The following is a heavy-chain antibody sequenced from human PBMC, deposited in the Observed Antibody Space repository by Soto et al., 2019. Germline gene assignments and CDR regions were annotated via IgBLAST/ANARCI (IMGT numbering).Heavy chain of an antibody. V-gene: IGHV3-74*01. D-gene: IGHD5-18*01. Sequence: EVQLVESGGGLVQPGGSLRLSCAASGFTFSSYWMYWVRQVPGKGLVWVSRINSDGSSTSYADSVKGRFTISRVNAKNTLYLQMNSLRAEDTAVSNRARVGYSYGMDVWGQGTTVTVSS. CDR3: ARVGYSYGMDV. CDR1: GFTFSSYW. J-gene: IGHJ6*02. CDR2: INSDGSST.